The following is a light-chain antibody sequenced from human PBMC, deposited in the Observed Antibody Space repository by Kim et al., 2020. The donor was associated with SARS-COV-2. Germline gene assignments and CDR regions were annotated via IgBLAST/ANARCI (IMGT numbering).Light chain of an antibody. CDR3: SSYAGTYRLL. J-gene: IGLJ2*01. CDR1: SGDVGGYNH. V-gene: IGLV2-11*03. Sequence: GQSVTLSRTGTSGDVGGYNHVSWHRQDPGKAPKVVIFDVSQRPAGVPDRFSASKSGNTASLTISGLQSEDEADYYCSSYAGTYRLLFGGGTQLTVL. CDR2: DVS.